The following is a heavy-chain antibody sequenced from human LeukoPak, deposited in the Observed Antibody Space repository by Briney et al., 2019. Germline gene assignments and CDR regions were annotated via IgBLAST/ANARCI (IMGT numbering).Heavy chain of an antibody. J-gene: IGHJ6*02. V-gene: IGHV4-61*01. CDR2: IYYSGST. Sequence: PSETLSLTCTVSGGSISGSSYYWSWIRQPPGKGLEWIGYIYYSGSTNYNPSLKSRVTISVDTSKNQFSLKLSSVTAADTAVYYCARDQSRGGPRSDYYGMDVWGQGTTVTVSS. CDR3: ARDQSRGGPRSDYYGMDV. CDR1: GGSISGSSYY. D-gene: IGHD2-15*01.